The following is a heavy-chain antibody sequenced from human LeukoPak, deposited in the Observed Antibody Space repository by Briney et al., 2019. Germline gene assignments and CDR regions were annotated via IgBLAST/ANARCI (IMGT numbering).Heavy chain of an antibody. CDR3: AVPGDYDSSGYYYIGDY. CDR1: GFTVSSNY. J-gene: IGHJ4*02. Sequence: PGGSLRLSCAASGFTVSSNYMSRVRQAPGKGLEWVSVIYSGGSTYYADSVKGRFTISRDNSKNTLYLQMNSLRAEDTAVYYCAVPGDYDSSGYYYIGDYWGQGTLVTVSS. CDR2: IYSGGST. V-gene: IGHV3-66*01. D-gene: IGHD3-22*01.